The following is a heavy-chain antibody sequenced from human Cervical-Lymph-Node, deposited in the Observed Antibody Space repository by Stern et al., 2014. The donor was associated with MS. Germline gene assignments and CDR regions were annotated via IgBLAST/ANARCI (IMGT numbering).Heavy chain of an antibody. CDR3: AAEPMYYSDSVGAFDI. J-gene: IGHJ3*02. CDR1: GFTFTSSA. V-gene: IGHV1-58*01. CDR2: IVVGSGNT. Sequence: HLVESGPEVKKPGTSVKVSCKASGFTFTSSAVQWVRQARGQRLEWIGWIVVGSGNTHYAQKFQERVTITRDMSTSTAYMELSSLRSEDTAVYYCAAEPMYYSDSVGAFDIWGQGTMVTVSS. D-gene: IGHD3-22*01.